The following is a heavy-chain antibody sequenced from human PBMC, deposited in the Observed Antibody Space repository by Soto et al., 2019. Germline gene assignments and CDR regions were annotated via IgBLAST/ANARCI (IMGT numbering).Heavy chain of an antibody. V-gene: IGHV4-39*02. CDR3: ARLVVVAPVANA. Sequence: SETLSLTCSVSGGSISYNSYYWGWIRQPPGKGLDWVGGIFYTGTTYYSPSLKDRVTISVDTSKNSFSLNLTSVTAADTAVYFCARLVVVAPVANAWGQGTLVTVSS. J-gene: IGHJ5*02. CDR2: IFYTGTT. CDR1: GGSISYNSYY. D-gene: IGHD2-2*01.